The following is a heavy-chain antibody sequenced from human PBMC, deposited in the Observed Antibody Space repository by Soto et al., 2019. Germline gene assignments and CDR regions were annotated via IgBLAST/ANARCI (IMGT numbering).Heavy chain of an antibody. CDR2: VHISGHS. CDR1: GGSVRAPDW. V-gene: IGHV4-4*02. D-gene: IGHD1-1*01. CDR3: ARVRQGCSANNCYFDP. J-gene: IGHJ5*01. Sequence: QVHLQESGPGLVAPSGTLSLTCTLSGGSVRAPDWWNWVRQSPDKGLEGIAEVHISGHSNYNPSLRSRVSVSIDSSKNQFYLNLNSVTAADAAIYYCARVRQGCSANNCYFDPWGQGTQVTISS.